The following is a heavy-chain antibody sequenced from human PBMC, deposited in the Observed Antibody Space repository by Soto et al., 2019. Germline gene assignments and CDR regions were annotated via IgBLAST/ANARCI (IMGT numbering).Heavy chain of an antibody. Sequence: GGSLRLSCAASGFTFSSYAMSWVRQAPGKGLEWVSAISGSGGSTYYADSVKGRFTISRDNSKNTLYLQMNSLRAEDTAVYYCAKALSYNWNDANWFDPWGQGTLVTVSS. CDR3: AKALSYNWNDANWFDP. CDR1: GFTFSSYA. CDR2: ISGSGGST. J-gene: IGHJ5*02. V-gene: IGHV3-23*01. D-gene: IGHD1-1*01.